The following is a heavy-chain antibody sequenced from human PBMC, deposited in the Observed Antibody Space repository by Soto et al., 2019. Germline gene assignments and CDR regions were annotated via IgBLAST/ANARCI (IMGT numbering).Heavy chain of an antibody. Sequence: PSETLSLTCTVSGGSISSGGYYWSWIRQHPGKGLEWIGYIYYSGSTYYNPSLKSRVTISVDTSKNQFSLKLSSVTAADTAVYYCARGHIAARPVGWFDPWGQGTLVTVSS. D-gene: IGHD6-6*01. CDR1: GGSISSGGYY. CDR3: ARGHIAARPVGWFDP. CDR2: IYYSGST. V-gene: IGHV4-31*03. J-gene: IGHJ5*02.